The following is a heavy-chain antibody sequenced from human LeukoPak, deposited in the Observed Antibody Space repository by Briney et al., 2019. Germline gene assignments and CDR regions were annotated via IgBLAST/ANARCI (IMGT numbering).Heavy chain of an antibody. J-gene: IGHJ3*02. CDR2: FSGSDGSA. CDR3: ARDQGGYNAFDI. D-gene: IGHD5-12*01. Sequence: GGSLRLSCAASGFTVSTYDMSWVRQAPGKGPEWVSGFSGSDGSAYYADSVKGRFTISRDNAKTSLYLQLNNLRAEDTAVYYCARDQGGYNAFDIWGQGTMVTVSS. CDR1: GFTVSTYD. V-gene: IGHV3-23*01.